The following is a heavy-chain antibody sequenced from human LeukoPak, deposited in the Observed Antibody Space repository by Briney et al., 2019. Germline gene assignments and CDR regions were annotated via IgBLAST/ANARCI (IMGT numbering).Heavy chain of an antibody. Sequence: PGGSLRLSCAASGFTSSSYWMSWVRQAPGKGLEWVANIKQDGSEKYYVDSVKGRFTISRDNAKNSLYLQMNSLRAEDTAVYYCAREHSWGDFDYWGQGTLVTVSS. D-gene: IGHD3-16*01. CDR2: IKQDGSEK. J-gene: IGHJ4*02. CDR1: GFTSSSYW. CDR3: AREHSWGDFDY. V-gene: IGHV3-7*01.